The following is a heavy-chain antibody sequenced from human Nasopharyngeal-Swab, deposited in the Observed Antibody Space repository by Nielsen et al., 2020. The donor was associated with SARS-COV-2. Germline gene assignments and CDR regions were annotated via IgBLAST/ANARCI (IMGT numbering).Heavy chain of an antibody. CDR3: AKGGGTTGTVGLDI. J-gene: IGHJ3*02. D-gene: IGHD1-1*01. CDR2: ISYDGSNK. Sequence: GESLKISCAASGFTFSSYGMHWVRQAPGKGPEWVAVISYDGSNKYYADSVEGRFTISRDNSKNTLCLQMNSLRAEDTAVYYCAKGGGTTGTVGLDIWGQGTMVTVSS. V-gene: IGHV3-30*18. CDR1: GFTFSSYG.